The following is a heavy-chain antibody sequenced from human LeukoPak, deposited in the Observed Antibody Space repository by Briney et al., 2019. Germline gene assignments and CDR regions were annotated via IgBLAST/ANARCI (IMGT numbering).Heavy chain of an antibody. Sequence: GGSLTLSCPASGCTFSSYSMSWVRQAPGKGLEWVSYISSSSTIYYADSVTGRLTISRDNAKNSLYLQMNSLRAEAPAVYSCARGMVVAATRNDYWGQGTLVTVSS. CDR3: ARGMVVAATRNDY. V-gene: IGHV3-48*01. CDR2: ISSSSTI. CDR1: GCTFSSYS. D-gene: IGHD2-15*01. J-gene: IGHJ4*02.